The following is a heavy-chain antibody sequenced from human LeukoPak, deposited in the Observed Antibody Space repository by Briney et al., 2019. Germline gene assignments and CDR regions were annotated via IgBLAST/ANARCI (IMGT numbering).Heavy chain of an antibody. CDR1: GXSISSGGYS. Sequence: SQTLSLTCAVSGXSISSGGYSWSWIRQPPGKGLEWIGYIYHSGSTYYNPSLKSRVTISVDRSKNQFSLKLSSVTAADTAVYYCARVGGATYYYGSGSSSVFDPWGQGTLVTVSS. D-gene: IGHD3-10*01. CDR2: IYHSGST. V-gene: IGHV4-30-2*01. J-gene: IGHJ5*02. CDR3: ARVGGATYYYGSGSSSVFDP.